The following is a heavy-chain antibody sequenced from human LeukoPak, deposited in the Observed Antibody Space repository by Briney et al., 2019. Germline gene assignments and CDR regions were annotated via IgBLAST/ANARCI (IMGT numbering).Heavy chain of an antibody. Sequence: GESLHMSCKGSGYSFTNYWIGGARHMPGKGLEWMGIIYPGDSDIRYSPSFQGQVPISADKPISTAYLQWSSLKASDTAMYYCATTSRYCSNGVCYPIGDYFDYWGQGTLVTVS. CDR3: ATTSRYCSNGVCYPIGDYFDY. D-gene: IGHD2-8*01. V-gene: IGHV5-51*04. CDR2: IYPGDSDI. CDR1: GYSFTNYW. J-gene: IGHJ4*02.